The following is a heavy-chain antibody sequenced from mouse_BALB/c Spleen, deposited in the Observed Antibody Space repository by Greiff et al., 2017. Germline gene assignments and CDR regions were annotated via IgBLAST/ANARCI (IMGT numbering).Heavy chain of an antibody. D-gene: IGHD2-4*01. J-gene: IGHJ3*01. CDR3: VRHHYDYDGFAY. Sequence: VQLKESGGGLVQPKGSLKLSCAASGFTFNTYAMNWVRQAPGKGLEWVARIRSKSNNYATYYADSVKDRFTISRDDSQSMLYLQMNNLKTEDTAMYYCVRHHYDYDGFAYWGQGTLVTVSA. V-gene: IGHV10-1*02. CDR2: IRSKSNNYAT. CDR1: GFTFNTYA.